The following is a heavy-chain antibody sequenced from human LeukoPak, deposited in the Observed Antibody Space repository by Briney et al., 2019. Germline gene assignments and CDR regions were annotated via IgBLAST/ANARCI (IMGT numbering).Heavy chain of an antibody. D-gene: IGHD3-9*01. CDR1: GFTFSSYW. CDR3: ARDLVVLRYFDWSGDP. Sequence: GGSLRLSCAASGFTFSSYWMSWVRQAPGKGLEWVANIKQDGSEKYYVDSVKGRFTISRDNAKNSLYLQMNSLRAEDTAVYYCARDLVVLRYFDWSGDPWGQGTLVTVSS. J-gene: IGHJ5*02. CDR2: IKQDGSEK. V-gene: IGHV3-7*03.